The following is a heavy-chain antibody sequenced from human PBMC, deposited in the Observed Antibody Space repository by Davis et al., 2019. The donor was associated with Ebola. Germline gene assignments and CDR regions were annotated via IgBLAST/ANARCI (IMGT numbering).Heavy chain of an antibody. Sequence: PGGSLRLSCAASGFTFSSYAMHWVRQAPGKGLEWVAVISYDGSNKYYADSVKGRFTISRDNSKNTLYLQMNSLRAEDTAVYYCARDIKEYDFWSGYFCDYWGQGTLVTVSS. CDR2: ISYDGSNK. CDR1: GFTFSSYA. D-gene: IGHD3-3*01. J-gene: IGHJ4*02. CDR3: ARDIKEYDFWSGYFCDY. V-gene: IGHV3-30-3*01.